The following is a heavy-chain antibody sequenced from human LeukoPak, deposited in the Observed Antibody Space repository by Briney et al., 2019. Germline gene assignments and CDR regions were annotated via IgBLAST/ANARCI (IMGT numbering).Heavy chain of an antibody. CDR2: ISGSGGST. Sequence: HPGGSLRLSCAASGFTFSSYGMSWVRQAPGKGLEWVSAISGSGGSTYYADSVKGRFTISRDDSKNTLYLQMNSLRAEDTAVYYCALYGDLEAFDYWGQGTLVTVSS. D-gene: IGHD4-17*01. J-gene: IGHJ4*02. V-gene: IGHV3-23*01. CDR3: ALYGDLEAFDY. CDR1: GFTFSSYG.